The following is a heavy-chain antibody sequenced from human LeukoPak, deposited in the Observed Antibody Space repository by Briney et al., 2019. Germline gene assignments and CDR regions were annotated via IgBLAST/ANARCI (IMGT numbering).Heavy chain of an antibody. CDR3: ARTSYDSRYYYYYMDV. Sequence: GGSLRLSCAASGFTFSSYSMNWVRQAPGKGLEWVSSISSSSSYIYCADSVKGRFTISRDNAKNSLYLQMNSLRAEDTAVYYCARTSYDSRYYYYYMDVWGKGTTVTVSS. CDR2: ISSSSSYI. CDR1: GFTFSSYS. J-gene: IGHJ6*03. D-gene: IGHD3-3*01. V-gene: IGHV3-21*01.